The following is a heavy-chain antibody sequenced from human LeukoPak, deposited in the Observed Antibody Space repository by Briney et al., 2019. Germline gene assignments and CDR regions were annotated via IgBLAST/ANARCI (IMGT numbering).Heavy chain of an antibody. J-gene: IGHJ4*02. D-gene: IGHD1-1*01. CDR1: GGSFSGYY. V-gene: IGHV3-49*03. Sequence: LSLTCAVYGGSFSGYYWSWIRQAPGKGLEWIGFIRSKAYGETADYAASVKGRFTISRDDSKAIAYLQMNSLKTEDTAVYHCTRDRGAYNLYDYWGQGTLVTVSS. CDR2: IRSKAYGETA. CDR3: TRDRGAYNLYDY.